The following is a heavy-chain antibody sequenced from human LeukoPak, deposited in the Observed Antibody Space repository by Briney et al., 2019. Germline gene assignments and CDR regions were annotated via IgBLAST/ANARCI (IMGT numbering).Heavy chain of an antibody. Sequence: GGSLRLSCAASGFTFSSYAMHWVRQAPGKGLEWVAFISYEGSNKHYADSVKGRFTISRDNSKNTLYLQVNSLRAEDTAVYYCARGLLTARARDAFDIWGQGTMVTVSS. CDR2: ISYEGSNK. CDR1: GFTFSSYA. D-gene: IGHD7-27*01. J-gene: IGHJ3*02. V-gene: IGHV3-30-3*01. CDR3: ARGLLTARARDAFDI.